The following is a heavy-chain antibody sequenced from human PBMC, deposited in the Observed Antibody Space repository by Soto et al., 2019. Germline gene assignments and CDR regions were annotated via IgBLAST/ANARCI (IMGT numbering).Heavy chain of an antibody. CDR2: IHMDRREK. CDR1: GFPFGIDW. J-gene: IGHJ4*01. D-gene: IGHD3-10*01. V-gene: IGHV3-7*01. Sequence: EVQLGQSGGGLVQPGGSLRLSCAASGFPFGIDWMSWVRQAPGKGLELLVTIHMDRREKKYVDSVKGRFTVSRDNAKSSLYLEMDSLIAEDTTVYYSARQSGYVSRSIVNHYLDNWGHGALGTVSS. CDR3: ARQSGYVSRSIVNHYLDN.